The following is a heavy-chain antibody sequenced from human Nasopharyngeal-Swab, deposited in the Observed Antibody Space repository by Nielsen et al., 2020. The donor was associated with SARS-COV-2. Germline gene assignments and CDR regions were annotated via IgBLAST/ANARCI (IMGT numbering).Heavy chain of an antibody. V-gene: IGHV2-5*02. J-gene: IGHJ6*02. CDR3: ARVDVSGLYYYGLDV. Sequence: PGKALEWLAVIFWDDDKWYSPSLEGRLTITKDTTKNQVVLRMTNVDPVGTGTYYCARVDVSGLYYYGLDVWGQGTTVTVSS. D-gene: IGHD3/OR15-3a*01. CDR2: IFWDDDK.